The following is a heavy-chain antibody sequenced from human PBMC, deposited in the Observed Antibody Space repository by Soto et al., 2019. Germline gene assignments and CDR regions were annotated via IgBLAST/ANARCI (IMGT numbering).Heavy chain of an antibody. CDR1: GYTFTTYY. Sequence: ASVKVSCKASGYTFTTYYIHWVRQAPGQGLEWMGVINPSGGSINYAQKFQGRVTMTRDKSTSTAYMELSSLRAEDTAVYYCAKDTVPVATPWFDPWGQGTLVTVSS. V-gene: IGHV1-46*01. CDR2: INPSGGSI. D-gene: IGHD2-2*01. CDR3: AKDTVPVATPWFDP. J-gene: IGHJ5*02.